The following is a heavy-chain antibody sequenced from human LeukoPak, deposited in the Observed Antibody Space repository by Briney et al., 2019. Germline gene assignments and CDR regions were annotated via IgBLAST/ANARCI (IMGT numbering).Heavy chain of an antibody. D-gene: IGHD3-22*01. CDR1: GGSISSYY. CDR3: ARGSGYGAFDI. V-gene: IGHV4-59*01. J-gene: IGHJ3*02. Sequence: PSETLSLTCTVSGGSISSYYWSWIRQPPGKGREWNGYIYYSGCTNYNPSLKSRATISVNTSKNKFSLKLSSVTAADTAVYYCARGSGYGAFDIWGQGTMVTVSS. CDR2: IYYSGCT.